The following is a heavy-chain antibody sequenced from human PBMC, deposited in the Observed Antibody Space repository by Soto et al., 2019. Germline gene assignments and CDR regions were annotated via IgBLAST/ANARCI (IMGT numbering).Heavy chain of an antibody. J-gene: IGHJ4*02. Sequence: QVQLQESGPGLVKPSETLSLTCTVSGGSISSYYWSWIRQPPGKGLEWIGYIYYSGSTNYHPSLKSRVTISVDTSKNQFSLKLSSVTAADTAVYYCARVSYQLLFDYWGQGTLVTVSS. D-gene: IGHD2-2*01. CDR3: ARVSYQLLFDY. CDR2: IYYSGST. V-gene: IGHV4-59*01. CDR1: GGSISSYY.